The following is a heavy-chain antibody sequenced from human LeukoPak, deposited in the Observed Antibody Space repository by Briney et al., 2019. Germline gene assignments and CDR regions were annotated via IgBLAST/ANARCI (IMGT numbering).Heavy chain of an antibody. CDR1: GGSVSSDSYF. J-gene: IGHJ4*02. Sequence: SETLSLTCTVSGGSVSSDSYFWTWIRQPPGKGLEWIGYIYYSGSTNYNPSLKSRVTISLDTSKSQISLKLSSVTTADTAVYYCARGQRRLQDYWGQGTLVTVSS. V-gene: IGHV4-61*01. CDR2: IYYSGST. CDR3: ARGQRRLQDY.